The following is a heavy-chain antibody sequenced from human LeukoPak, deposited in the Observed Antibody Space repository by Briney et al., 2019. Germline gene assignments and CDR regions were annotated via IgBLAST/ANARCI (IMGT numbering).Heavy chain of an antibody. Sequence: ASVKVSCKVSGYTLTELSMHWVRQAPGKGLEWMGRFDPEDGETIYAQKFQGRVTMTENTSTDTAYMELSSLRSEDTAVYYCATDQWLGAFDIWGQGTMVTVSS. D-gene: IGHD5-24*01. CDR1: GYTLTELS. J-gene: IGHJ3*02. CDR3: ATDQWLGAFDI. V-gene: IGHV1-24*01. CDR2: FDPEDGET.